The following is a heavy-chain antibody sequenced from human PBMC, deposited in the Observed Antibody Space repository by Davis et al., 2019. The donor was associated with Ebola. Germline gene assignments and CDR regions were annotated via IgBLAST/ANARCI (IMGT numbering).Heavy chain of an antibody. D-gene: IGHD1-1*01. CDR2: IDHTGFT. V-gene: IGHV4-30-2*01. J-gene: IGHJ5*02. CDR1: GGSISSGGHS. CDR3: ARAYNWNPLGLQS. Sequence: SETLSLTCAVSGGSISSGGHSWSWIRQPPGEGLEWIGYIDHTGFTFYKPSLKSRVTISVDKSKNQFSLSMTSVTAADTAVYYCARAYNWNPLGLQSWGQGMLVAVSS.